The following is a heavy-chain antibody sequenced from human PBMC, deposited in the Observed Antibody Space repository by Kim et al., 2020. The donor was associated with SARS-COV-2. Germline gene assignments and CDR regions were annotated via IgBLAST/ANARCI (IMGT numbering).Heavy chain of an antibody. CDR3: ARVEVFDFDY. V-gene: IGHV4-34*01. CDR1: GGSFSSYY. J-gene: IGHJ4*02. Sequence: SETLSLTCAVYGGSFSSYYWSWIRQSPGKGLEWIGEINHSGNTNYNPSLKSRVTMSVDTSKNQFSLKLSSVTAADTAVYYCARVEVFDFDYSCQGTLVTV. CDR2: INHSGNT.